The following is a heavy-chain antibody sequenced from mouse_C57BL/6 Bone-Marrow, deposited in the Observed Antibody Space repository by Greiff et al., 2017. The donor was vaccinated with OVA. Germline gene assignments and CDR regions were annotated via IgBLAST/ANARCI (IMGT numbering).Heavy chain of an antibody. Sequence: VQLKESGGGLVKPGGSLKLSCAASGFTFSSYAMSWVRQTPEKRLEWVATISDGGSYTYYPDNVKGRFTISRDNAKNNLYLQMSHLKSEDTAMYYCARDDYYYGSSPSFDYWGQGTTLTVSS. J-gene: IGHJ2*01. V-gene: IGHV5-4*01. D-gene: IGHD1-1*01. CDR3: ARDDYYYGSSPSFDY. CDR1: GFTFSSYA. CDR2: ISDGGSYT.